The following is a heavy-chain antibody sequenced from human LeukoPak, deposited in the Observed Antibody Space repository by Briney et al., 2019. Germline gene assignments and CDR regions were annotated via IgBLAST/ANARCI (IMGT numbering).Heavy chain of an antibody. D-gene: IGHD5-12*01. Sequence: GASVKVSCKASEYTFTSYYMHWVRQAPGQGLEWMGIINPSGGSTSYAQKFQGRVTMTRDMSTSTVYMELSSLRSEDTAVYYCARDRDIVATNGEERGENNWFDPWGQGTLVTVSS. J-gene: IGHJ5*02. V-gene: IGHV1-46*01. CDR2: INPSGGST. CDR3: ARDRDIVATNGEERGENNWFDP. CDR1: EYTFTSYY.